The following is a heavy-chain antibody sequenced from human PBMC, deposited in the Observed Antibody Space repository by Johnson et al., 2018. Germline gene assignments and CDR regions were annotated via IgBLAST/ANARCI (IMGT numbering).Heavy chain of an antibody. CDR2: ISWNSGSI. V-gene: IGHV3-9*01. CDR1: GFTFDDYA. J-gene: IGHJ1*01. Sequence: EVQLVESGGGLLQPGRSLRLSCAGSGFTFDDYAMHWVRQAPGKGLEWVSGISWNSGSIDYADSVKGRFTRSRDNAKNSLYLQMNRLRAEDTALYYCAKDAGYGPYYYDGSGYGRAGYFHHWGQGTLVIVSS. D-gene: IGHD3-22*01. CDR3: AKDAGYGPYYYDGSGYGRAGYFHH.